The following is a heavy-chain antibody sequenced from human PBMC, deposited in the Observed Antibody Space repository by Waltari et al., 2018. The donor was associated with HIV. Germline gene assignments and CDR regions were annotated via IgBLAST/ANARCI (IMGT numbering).Heavy chain of an antibody. V-gene: IGHV1-69*01. CDR3: ARDLFSRSSGYDWALGN. J-gene: IGHJ4*02. CDR2: IVPPFATV. CDR1: GGTFRSYA. Sequence: QVQLVQSGAEVKKPGSSVKVSCTASGGTFRSYAVSWVRQAPGQGLEWMGGIVPPFATVNYAQKFQGRVTITADESTSTAYMELRSLTSEDMAVYYCARDLFSRSSGYDWALGNWGQGTLVTVSS. D-gene: IGHD5-12*01.